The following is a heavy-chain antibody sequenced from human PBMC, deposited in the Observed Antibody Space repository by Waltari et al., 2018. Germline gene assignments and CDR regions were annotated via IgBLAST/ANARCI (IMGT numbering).Heavy chain of an antibody. Sequence: QVQLVQSGAEVKKPGASVKVSCKASGYTLTSYYMHWVRQAPGQGLEWMGRMKPKSGDTNYGRKFQDRGTMTRDTSVNTAYMVVGRLTSDDTAVYFCARESAFSTSWYPGFDPWGQGTLVTVAS. CDR2: MKPKSGDT. J-gene: IGHJ5*02. CDR3: ARESAFSTSWYPGFDP. D-gene: IGHD2-2*01. V-gene: IGHV1-2*06. CDR1: GYTLTSYY.